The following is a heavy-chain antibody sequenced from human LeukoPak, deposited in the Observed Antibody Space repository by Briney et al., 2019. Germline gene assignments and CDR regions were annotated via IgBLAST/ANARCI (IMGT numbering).Heavy chain of an antibody. CDR3: AKGSGYSYGSLSYYYMDV. D-gene: IGHD5-18*01. J-gene: IGHJ6*03. Sequence: GGSLRLSCAASGFTFSSYAMSWVRQAPGKGLEWVSAISGSGGSTYYADSVKGRFTISRDNSKNTLYLQMNSLRAEDTAVYYCAKGSGYSYGSLSYYYMDVWGKGTTVTISS. CDR1: GFTFSSYA. V-gene: IGHV3-23*01. CDR2: ISGSGGST.